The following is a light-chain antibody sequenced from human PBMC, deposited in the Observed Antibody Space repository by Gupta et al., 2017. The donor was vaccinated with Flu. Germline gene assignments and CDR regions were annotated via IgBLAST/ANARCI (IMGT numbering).Light chain of an antibody. CDR2: SAE. CDR3: ELYLGTGIWV. CDR1: PGAVSANNH. Sequence: QPVVTQEPSSSVSPAATVTHTCGFDPGAVSANNHPSWFQQTPGQPPRTLISSAEIRSSGIPDRFSGSIVGNKAALTITGAQADDEADYYCELYLGTGIWVFGGGTKLTVL. J-gene: IGLJ3*02. V-gene: IGLV8-61*01.